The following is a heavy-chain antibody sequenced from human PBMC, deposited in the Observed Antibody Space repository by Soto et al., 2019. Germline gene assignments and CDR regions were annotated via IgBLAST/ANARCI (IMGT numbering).Heavy chain of an antibody. J-gene: IGHJ6*02. Sequence: QVQLVQSGAEVKKPGASVKVSCKASGYTFTSYGISWVRQAPGQGLEWRGWISAYNGNTNYAQKLQGRVTMTTDTSTSTAYMELRSLRSDDTAVYYCARDQLLLRFLEWLSGGMDVWGQGTTVTVSS. CDR1: GYTFTSYG. D-gene: IGHD3-3*01. CDR2: ISAYNGNT. CDR3: ARDQLLLRFLEWLSGGMDV. V-gene: IGHV1-18*04.